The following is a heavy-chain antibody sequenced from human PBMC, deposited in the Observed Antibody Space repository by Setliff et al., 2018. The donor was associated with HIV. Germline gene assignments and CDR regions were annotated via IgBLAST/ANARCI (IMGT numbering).Heavy chain of an antibody. D-gene: IGHD1-26*01. CDR2: IHYDESIK. CDR3: ATDCAVVGGTGSLDS. CDR1: GFLFHTYW. V-gene: IGHV3-30*02. Sequence: GGSLRLSCAASGFLFHTYWMSWVRQAPGKGLEWVAFIHYDESIKYYADSVKGRFTISRDNAKNSLYLQMNSLRVEDTAVYYCATDCAVVGGTGSLDSWGQGTLVTVSS. J-gene: IGHJ4*02.